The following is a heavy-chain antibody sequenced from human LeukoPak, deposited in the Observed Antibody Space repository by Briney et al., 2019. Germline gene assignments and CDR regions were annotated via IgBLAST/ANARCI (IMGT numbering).Heavy chain of an antibody. CDR1: GFTLSSYW. V-gene: IGHV3-7*01. J-gene: IGHJ4*02. CDR3: ARRGLAVTTLGY. D-gene: IGHD4-17*01. CDR2: IKQDGSEK. Sequence: GGSLRLSCAASGFTLSSYWMSWVRQAPGKGLEWVANIKQDGSEKYYVDSVKGRFTISRDNAKNSLYLQMNSLRAEDTAVYYCARRGLAVTTLGYWGQGTLVTVSS.